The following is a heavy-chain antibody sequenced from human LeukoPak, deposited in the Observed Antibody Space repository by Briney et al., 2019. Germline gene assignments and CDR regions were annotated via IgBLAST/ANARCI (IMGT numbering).Heavy chain of an antibody. J-gene: IGHJ4*02. V-gene: IGHV3-21*04. D-gene: IGHD5-24*01. Sequence: GGSLRLSCAASRFTFSSYSMNWVRQAPGKGLEWVSSISSSSSYIYYADSVKGRFTISRDNSKSTLYLQMSSLRAEDTAVYYCARSGYNRFDYWGQGTLVTVSS. CDR3: ARSGYNRFDY. CDR2: ISSSSSYI. CDR1: RFTFSSYS.